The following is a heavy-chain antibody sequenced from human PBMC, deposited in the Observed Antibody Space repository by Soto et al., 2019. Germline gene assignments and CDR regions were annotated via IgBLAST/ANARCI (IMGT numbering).Heavy chain of an antibody. Sequence: GGSLRLSCAASGFTFSDYYMSWIRQAPGKGLEWVSDISSSGSIIYYAYSVKGRFTISRDNAKNSLYLQMNSLRAEDTAVYYCARVNGYYYYGMDVWGQGTTVTVSS. J-gene: IGHJ6*02. V-gene: IGHV3-11*01. CDR1: GFTFSDYY. CDR2: ISSSGSII. D-gene: IGHD3-22*01. CDR3: ARVNGYYYYGMDV.